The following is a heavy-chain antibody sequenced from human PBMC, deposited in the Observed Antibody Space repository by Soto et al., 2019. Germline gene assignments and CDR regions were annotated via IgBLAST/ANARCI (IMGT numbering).Heavy chain of an antibody. CDR3: ARGFMIVGDDAFDI. D-gene: IGHD3-22*01. V-gene: IGHV1-69*12. CDR1: GGTFSRYA. J-gene: IGHJ3*02. Sequence: QVQLVQSGAEVKKPGSSVRVSCKASGGTFSRYAMNWVRQAPGQGLEWMGGIIPMFGTANYAQKFQGRVTITADELTTTSYMELSSRRSEDTPVYYCARGFMIVGDDAFDIWGPGPMVTVSS. CDR2: IIPMFGTA.